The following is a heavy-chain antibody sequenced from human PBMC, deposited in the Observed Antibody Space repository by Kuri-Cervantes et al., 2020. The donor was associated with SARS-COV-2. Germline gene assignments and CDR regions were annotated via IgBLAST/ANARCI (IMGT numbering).Heavy chain of an antibody. D-gene: IGHD1-1*01. V-gene: IGHV1-18*04. J-gene: IGHJ5*02. CDR2: ISTYNGDT. Sequence: ASEKVSCKASGYTFSSHAISWVRQAPGQGLEWIGWISTYNGDTQYAQKFQGRVIMTTDTSTTTVFMDLWDLTFDDTAVYYCARLNLESGDTKFDPWGQGIPVTVSS. CDR3: ARLNLESGDTKFDP. CDR1: GYTFSSHA.